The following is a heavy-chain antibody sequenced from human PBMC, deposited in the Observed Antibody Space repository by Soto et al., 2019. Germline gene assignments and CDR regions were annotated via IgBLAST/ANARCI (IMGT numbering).Heavy chain of an antibody. J-gene: IGHJ3*01. CDR1: NSSLGAFH. Sequence: QVHLEQWGAGLLKPSETLSLTCAIYNSSLGAFHWTWIRQPPGKGLEWIGELIHGGSTNYNPSLKGRVTFSIDTSKSQFSLHVMSVTAADTAVYYCARSPLSYDYVRQTWREVGDSFDVWGRGTSVTVSS. V-gene: IGHV4-34*02. CDR2: LIHGGST. D-gene: IGHD3-10*02. CDR3: ARSPLSYDYVRQTWREVGDSFDV.